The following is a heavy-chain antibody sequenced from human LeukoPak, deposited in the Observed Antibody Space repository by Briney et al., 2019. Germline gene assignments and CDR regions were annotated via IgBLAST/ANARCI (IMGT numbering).Heavy chain of an antibody. Sequence: GGSLRLSCAASGFSISTYWIHWVRQAPGKGLVWVSRINPDGSTTYYADSVKGRITISRDNAKNTLYLQMNSLRAEDTAVYYCVRGVADSYGQFDNWGQGTLVTVSS. J-gene: IGHJ4*02. CDR2: INPDGSTT. D-gene: IGHD3-10*01. CDR1: GFSISTYW. CDR3: VRGVADSYGQFDN. V-gene: IGHV3-74*01.